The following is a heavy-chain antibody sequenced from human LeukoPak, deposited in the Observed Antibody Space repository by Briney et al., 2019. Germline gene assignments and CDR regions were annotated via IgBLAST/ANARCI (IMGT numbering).Heavy chain of an antibody. CDR1: GGSISSYY. J-gene: IGHJ4*02. CDR3: ARESSGYSYGIDY. D-gene: IGHD5-18*01. Sequence: PSETLSLTCTVSGGSISSYYWSWIRQPPGKGLEWIGYIYYSGSTNYNPSLKSRVTISVDTSKNQFSLKLSSVTAADTAVYYCARESSGYSYGIDYWGQGTLVTVSS. V-gene: IGHV4-59*01. CDR2: IYYSGST.